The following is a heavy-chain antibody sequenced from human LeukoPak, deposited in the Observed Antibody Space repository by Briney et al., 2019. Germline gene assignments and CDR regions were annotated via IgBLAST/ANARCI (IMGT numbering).Heavy chain of an antibody. D-gene: IGHD2-21*02. V-gene: IGHV3-48*02. CDR2: ISASIATI. Sequence: GGSLRLSCAASGFTFSAYSMNWVRQAPGKGLEWVSYISASIATIYYADSVKGRFTISRDNAKNSLDLQMNSLRDEDAAVYYCARDGGQTASLFDYWGQGTLVTVSS. CDR3: ARDGGQTASLFDY. J-gene: IGHJ4*02. CDR1: GFTFSAYS.